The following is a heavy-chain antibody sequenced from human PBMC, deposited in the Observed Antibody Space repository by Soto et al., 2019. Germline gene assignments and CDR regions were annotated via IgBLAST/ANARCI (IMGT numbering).Heavy chain of an antibody. CDR1: GYTFTSYG. D-gene: IGHD6-13*01. J-gene: IGHJ4*02. Sequence: QVQLVQSGAEVKKPGASVKVSCKASGYTFTSYGINWVRQATGQGLEWMGWMNPNSGNTGYAQKFQGRVTMTRNTSISTAYMEMGSLRSEDTAVDYCAREHSSSWRFDDWGQGTMVTVSS. CDR3: AREHSSSWRFDD. V-gene: IGHV1-8*01. CDR2: MNPNSGNT.